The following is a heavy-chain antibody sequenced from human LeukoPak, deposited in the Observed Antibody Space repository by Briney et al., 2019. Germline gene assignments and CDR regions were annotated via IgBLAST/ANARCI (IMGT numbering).Heavy chain of an antibody. D-gene: IGHD3-22*01. V-gene: IGHV1-18*01. CDR3: ARVSSGYYLYYYYYMDV. CDR2: ISAYNGNT. CDR1: GYTFTSYG. Sequence: ASVKVSCKASGYTFTSYGISWVRQAPGQGLEWMGWISAYNGNTNYAQKLQGRVTMTTDTSTSTAYMELRSLRSDDTAVYYCARVSSGYYLYYYYYMDVWGKGTTVTVSS. J-gene: IGHJ6*03.